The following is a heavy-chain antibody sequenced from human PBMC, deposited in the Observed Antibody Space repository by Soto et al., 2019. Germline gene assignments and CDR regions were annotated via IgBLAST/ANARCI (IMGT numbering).Heavy chain of an antibody. V-gene: IGHV3-23*01. Sequence: GGSLRLSCAASGFTFSSYAMSWVRQAPGKGLEWVSAISGSGGSTYYADSVKGRFTISRDNSHNTLYLQVHSLTAEDTAVYYCAKDRRAGGNSAFYFDFWGQGAQVTVSS. CDR3: AKDRRAGGNSAFYFDF. J-gene: IGHJ4*02. CDR1: GFTFSSYA. CDR2: ISGSGGST. D-gene: IGHD3-16*01.